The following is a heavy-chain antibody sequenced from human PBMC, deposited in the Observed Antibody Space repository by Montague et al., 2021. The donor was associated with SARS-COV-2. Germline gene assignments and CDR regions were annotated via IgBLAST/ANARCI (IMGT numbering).Heavy chain of an antibody. CDR1: GFSLSTSGMC. CDR2: IDWDDDK. V-gene: IGHV2-70*01. Sequence: PALVKPTQTLTLTCTFSGFSLSTSGMCVSWIRQPPGKALEWLALIDWDDDKYYSTSLKTRLTIPKDTPKNQVVLTMTNMDPVDTATYYCARMTTVVTRGYYYYYGTDVWGQGTTVTVSS. D-gene: IGHD4-23*01. CDR3: ARMTTVVTRGYYYYYGTDV. J-gene: IGHJ6*02.